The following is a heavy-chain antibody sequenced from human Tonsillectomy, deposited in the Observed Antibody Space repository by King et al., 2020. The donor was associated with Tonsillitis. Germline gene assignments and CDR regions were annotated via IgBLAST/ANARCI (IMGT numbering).Heavy chain of an antibody. CDR1: GGTFSSYA. CDR2: IIPMFCTA. J-gene: IGHJ3*01. CDR3: ARGGPLSNIFDV. V-gene: IGHV1-69*01. Sequence: QLVQSGTEVKKPGSLVKVSCKASGGTFSSYAISWVRQAPGQGLEWRGGIIPMFCTANYAQKFQGRVTITADESTSTAYMELSSLRSEDTAVYYCARGGPLSNIFDVWGQGTMVTVSS. D-gene: IGHD3-16*02.